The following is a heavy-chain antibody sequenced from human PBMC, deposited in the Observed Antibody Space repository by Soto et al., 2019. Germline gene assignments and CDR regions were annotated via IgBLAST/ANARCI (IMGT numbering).Heavy chain of an antibody. CDR3: ARDNNAYSPLASDYYYGVDV. CDR2: IWFDGNNK. Sequence: PGGSLRLSCAASGFSFDTYVIHWVRQAPGKGLEWVALIWFDGNNKYYADSVRGRFTISRDNSKNMLFLQMNSLTADDTAVYYCARDNNAYSPLASDYYYGVDVWGQGTAVTVSS. D-gene: IGHD6-13*01. V-gene: IGHV3-33*01. J-gene: IGHJ6*02. CDR1: GFSFDTYV.